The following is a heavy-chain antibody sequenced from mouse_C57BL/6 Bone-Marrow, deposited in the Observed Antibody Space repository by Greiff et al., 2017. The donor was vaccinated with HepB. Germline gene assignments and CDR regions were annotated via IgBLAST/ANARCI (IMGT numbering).Heavy chain of an antibody. Sequence: EVQLQESGPELVKPGASVKMSCKASGYTFTDYNMHWVKQSHGKSLEWIGYINPNNGGTSYNQKFKGKATLTVNKSSSTAYMELRSLTSEDSAVYYCARVAYYYGKEYYYAMDYWGQGTSVTVSS. CDR3: ARVAYYYGKEYYYAMDY. D-gene: IGHD1-1*01. V-gene: IGHV1-22*01. CDR2: INPNNGGT. CDR1: GYTFTDYN. J-gene: IGHJ4*01.